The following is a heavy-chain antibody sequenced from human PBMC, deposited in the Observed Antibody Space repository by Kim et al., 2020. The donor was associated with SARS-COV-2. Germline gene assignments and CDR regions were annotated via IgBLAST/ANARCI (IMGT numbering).Heavy chain of an antibody. CDR3: ARDPDSEFGGVIVIGVDY. CDR1: GFTFSSYS. CDR2: ISSSSSYI. D-gene: IGHD3-16*02. J-gene: IGHJ4*02. V-gene: IGHV3-21*01. Sequence: GGSLRLSCAASGFTFSSYSMNWVRQAPGKGLEWVSSISSSSSYIYYADSVKGRFTISRDNAKNSLYLQMNSLRAEDTAVYYCARDPDSEFGGVIVIGVDYWGQGTLVTVSS.